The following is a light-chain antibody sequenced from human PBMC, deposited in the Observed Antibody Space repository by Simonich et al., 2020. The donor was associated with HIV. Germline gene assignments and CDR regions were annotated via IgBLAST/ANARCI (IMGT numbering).Light chain of an antibody. CDR2: AAS. CDR3: QQYYVYTLA. Sequence: DIQMTQSPSSLSASVGDRVTITCQASQDISNYLNWYQQKPGKAPKLLIYAASTLQSGVPSRFSGSGSGTDFTLTISSLQSEDFATYYCQQYYVYTLAFGGGTKVEIK. V-gene: IGKV1-39*01. J-gene: IGKJ4*01. CDR1: QDISNY.